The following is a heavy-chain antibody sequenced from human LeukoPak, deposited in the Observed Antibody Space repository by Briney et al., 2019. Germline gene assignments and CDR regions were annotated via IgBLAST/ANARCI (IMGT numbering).Heavy chain of an antibody. CDR1: GYTFTGYY. D-gene: IGHD2-2*01. CDR3: ARGYIVVVPDARFNNWFDP. J-gene: IGHJ5*02. Sequence: ASVKVSCKASGYTFTGYYMHWVRQAPGQGLEWMGWINPNSGGTNYAQKFQGRVTMTRDTSISTAYMELSRLRSDDTAVYYCARGYIVVVPDARFNNWFDPWGQGTLVTVSS. V-gene: IGHV1-2*02. CDR2: INPNSGGT.